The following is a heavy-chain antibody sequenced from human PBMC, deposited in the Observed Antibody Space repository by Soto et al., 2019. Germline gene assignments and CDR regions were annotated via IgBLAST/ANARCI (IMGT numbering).Heavy chain of an antibody. CDR3: ARDAHPEVVISLRGTNWFDP. Sequence: PGGSLRLSCAASGFTFSSYAMTWVRQAPGKGLEWVAALNGPSTSIYHGDSVRGRFTISRDNSENFLYLQMNSLRAEDTAVYYCARDAHPEVVISLRGTNWFDPWGQGTLVTVSS. CDR2: LNGPSTSI. D-gene: IGHD3-22*01. J-gene: IGHJ5*02. CDR1: GFTFSSYA. V-gene: IGHV3-23*02.